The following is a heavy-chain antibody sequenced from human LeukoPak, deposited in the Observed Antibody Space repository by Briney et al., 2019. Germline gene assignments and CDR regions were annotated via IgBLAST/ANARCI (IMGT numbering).Heavy chain of an antibody. CDR2: ISAYNGNT. CDR3: ARGDYGSDENWFDP. CDR1: GYTFTSYG. V-gene: IGHV1-18*01. D-gene: IGHD3-10*01. Sequence: ASVKVSCKASGYTFTSYGISWVRQAPGQGLEWMGWISAYNGNTNYAQKFQGRVTMTRNTSISTAYMELSSLRSEDTAVYYCARGDYGSDENWFDPWGQGTLVTVSS. J-gene: IGHJ5*02.